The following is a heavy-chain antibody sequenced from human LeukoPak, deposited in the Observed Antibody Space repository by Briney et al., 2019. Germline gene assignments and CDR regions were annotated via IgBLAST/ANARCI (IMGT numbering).Heavy chain of an antibody. CDR3: AKSPYYDILTGYYSFDY. Sequence: GGSPRLSCAASGFTFSSYAMSWVRQAPGKGLEWVSAISGSGGSTYYADSVKGRFTISRDNSKNTLYLQMNSLRAEDTAVYYCAKSPYYDILTGYYSFDYWGQGTLVTVSS. D-gene: IGHD3-9*01. V-gene: IGHV3-23*01. CDR1: GFTFSSYA. CDR2: ISGSGGST. J-gene: IGHJ4*02.